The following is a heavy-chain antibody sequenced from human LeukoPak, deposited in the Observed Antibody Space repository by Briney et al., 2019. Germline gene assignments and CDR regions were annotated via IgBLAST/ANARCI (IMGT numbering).Heavy chain of an antibody. Sequence: SETLSLTCAVYGGSFSGYYWSWIRQPPGKGLEWIGEINHSGSTNYNPSLKSRVTISVDTSKDQFSLKLSSVTAADTAVYYCARRGRITMVRGVKPSYWYFDLWGRGTLVTVSS. CDR2: INHSGST. J-gene: IGHJ2*01. D-gene: IGHD3-10*01. CDR1: GGSFSGYY. V-gene: IGHV4-34*01. CDR3: ARRGRITMVRGVKPSYWYFDL.